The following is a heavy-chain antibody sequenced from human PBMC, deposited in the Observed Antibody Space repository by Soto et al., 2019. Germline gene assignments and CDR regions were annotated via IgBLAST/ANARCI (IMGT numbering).Heavy chain of an antibody. CDR1: GDSINSDNYY. V-gene: IGHV4-39*01. CDR3: ARSDLFLTAAGTLDI. D-gene: IGHD6-13*01. J-gene: IGHJ3*02. Sequence: SETLSLTCSVSGDSINSDNYYWGWIRQPPGKGLEWIGSIYYRGNTYYNPSLKTRVTISLDKSKNQFSLKLSSVTAADTAVYYCARSDLFLTAAGTLDIWGQGTMVTVSS. CDR2: IYYRGNT.